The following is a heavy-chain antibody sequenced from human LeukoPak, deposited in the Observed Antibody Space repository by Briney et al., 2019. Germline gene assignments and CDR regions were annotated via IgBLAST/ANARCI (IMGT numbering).Heavy chain of an antibody. D-gene: IGHD3-22*01. Sequence: GGSLRLSCAASGFTFRNYWMSWVRQAPGKGLEWVANIKQDGSEKHYVDSVKGRFTISRDNAKNSLHLQMNSLRAEDTAVYYCVKVLHYYDSSGQEGVDYWGQGTLVTVSS. CDR3: VKVLHYYDSSGQEGVDY. V-gene: IGHV3-7*05. CDR2: IKQDGSEK. J-gene: IGHJ4*02. CDR1: GFTFRNYW.